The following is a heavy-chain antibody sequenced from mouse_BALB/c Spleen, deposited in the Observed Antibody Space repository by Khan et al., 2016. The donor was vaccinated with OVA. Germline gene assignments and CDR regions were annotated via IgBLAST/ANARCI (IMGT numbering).Heavy chain of an antibody. CDR3: ARPYYGSAWFAY. J-gene: IGHJ3*01. CDR2: IWAGGST. Sequence: VQLVESGPGLVAPSQSLSITCTVSGFSLTNYGVHWVRQPPREGLEWMGVIWAGGSTNYYSAIMSRLSISKDNSKSKVFLKMNSMQTNDTAMYYCARPYYGSAWFAYWGQGTLVTVSA. CDR1: GFSLTNYG. V-gene: IGHV2-9*02. D-gene: IGHD1-1*01.